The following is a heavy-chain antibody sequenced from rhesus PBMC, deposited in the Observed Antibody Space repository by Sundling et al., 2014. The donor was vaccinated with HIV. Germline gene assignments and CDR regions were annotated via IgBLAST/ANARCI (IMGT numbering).Heavy chain of an antibody. CDR2: IYGSAGST. D-gene: IGHD6-31*01. CDR3: AREGVAATGTAGLDS. CDR1: NGSISDSYR. J-gene: IGHJ6*01. Sequence: QVQLQESGPGLVKPSESLSLTCAVSNGSISDSYRWNWIRQTPGKGLEWIGGIYGSAGSTEYNPSLKSRVTISRDTSKNQFSLNLRSVTAADTAVYYCAREGVAATGTAGLDSWGQGVVVTVSS. V-gene: IGHV4-93*01.